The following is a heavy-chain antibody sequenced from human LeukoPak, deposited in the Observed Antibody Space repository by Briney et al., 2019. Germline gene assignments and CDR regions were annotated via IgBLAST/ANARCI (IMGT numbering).Heavy chain of an antibody. Sequence: GGSLRLSCAASGFTFSFYSMNWVRQAPGKGVEWVSYISSSDNTIHYADSVKGRFTISRDNAKNSLYLEMYSLRDEATAVYYCARVHRGYSYGRLDYWGQGTLVTVSS. V-gene: IGHV3-48*02. CDR1: GFTFSFYS. D-gene: IGHD5-18*01. CDR2: ISSSDNTI. CDR3: ARVHRGYSYGRLDY. J-gene: IGHJ4*02.